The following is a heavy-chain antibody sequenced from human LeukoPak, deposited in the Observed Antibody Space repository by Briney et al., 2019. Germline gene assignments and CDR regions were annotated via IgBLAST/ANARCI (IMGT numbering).Heavy chain of an antibody. J-gene: IGHJ3*01. CDR3: VKKRWTYHDACDV. CDR1: GFTFSSYA. D-gene: IGHD5-24*01. V-gene: IGHV3-23*01. CDR2: IRDIGISS. Sequence: GGSLRLSCAASGFTFSSYAMSWVRQAPGKGLEWVSDIRDIGISSNYADSVKGRFTISRDNSKNTVNLQMNSLRVEDTAVYYCVKKRWTYHDACDVWGQGTMVTVSS.